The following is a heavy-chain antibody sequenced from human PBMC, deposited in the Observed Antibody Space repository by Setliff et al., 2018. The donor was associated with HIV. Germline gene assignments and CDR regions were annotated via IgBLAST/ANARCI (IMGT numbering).Heavy chain of an antibody. CDR1: GDTFSSYG. J-gene: IGHJ4*02. Sequence: SVKVSCKASGDTFSSYGISWVRQARGQRLEWVGAIIPHFDAPQYAQKFQGRVTITADQSTSTAYMELSGLTSEDTAVYYCASPRLDWSFSHFDYWGQGTPVTVSS. D-gene: IGHD3-9*01. CDR3: ASPRLDWSFSHFDY. V-gene: IGHV1-69*13. CDR2: IIPHFDAP.